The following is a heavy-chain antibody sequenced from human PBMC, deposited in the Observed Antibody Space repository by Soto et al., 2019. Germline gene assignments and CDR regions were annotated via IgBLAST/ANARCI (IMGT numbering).Heavy chain of an antibody. CDR1: GGSFSSDA. V-gene: IGHV1-69*06. CDR2: IIPMFDTA. Sequence: SVKVSCKSSGGSFSSDAITWVRQAPGQGLEWIGEIIPMFDTANYAPEFQGRVTITADTATTTVYMEVNRLTPDDTAVYYCAREVVTETTLGSFDFWGQGALVTVSS. CDR3: AREVVTETTLGSFDF. D-gene: IGHD2-21*02. J-gene: IGHJ4*02.